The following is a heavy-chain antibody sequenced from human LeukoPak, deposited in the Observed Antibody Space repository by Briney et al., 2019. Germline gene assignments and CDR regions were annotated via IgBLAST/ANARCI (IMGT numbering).Heavy chain of an antibody. CDR1: GYTFTGYY. D-gene: IGHD2-15*01. V-gene: IGHV1-2*02. CDR3: ARDRCSGGSCYSGWFDP. Sequence: GASVKVSCKASGYTFTGYYMHWVRQAPGQGLEWMGWINPNSGGTNYAQKFQGRVTMTRDTSISTAYMELSRLRSDDTAVYCCARDRCSGGSCYSGWFDPWGQGTLVTVSS. J-gene: IGHJ5*02. CDR2: INPNSGGT.